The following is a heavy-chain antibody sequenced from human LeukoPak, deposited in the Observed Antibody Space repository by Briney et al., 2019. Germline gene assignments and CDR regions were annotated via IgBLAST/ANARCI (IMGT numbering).Heavy chain of an antibody. CDR1: GFTFSDYY. Sequence: GGSLRLSCAASGFTFSDYYMSWIRQAPGKGLEWVSYISSRENTIYYADSVKGRFTISRDSAKNSLYLQMISLRADDTAAYYCARVPRYGSGSYYSLDHWGQGTLVTVSS. V-gene: IGHV3-11*01. CDR3: ARVPRYGSGSYYSLDH. D-gene: IGHD3-10*01. J-gene: IGHJ4*02. CDR2: ISSRENTI.